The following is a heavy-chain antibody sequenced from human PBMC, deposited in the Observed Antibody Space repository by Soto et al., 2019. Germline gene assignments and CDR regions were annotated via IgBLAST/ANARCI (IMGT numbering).Heavy chain of an antibody. V-gene: IGHV3-30*18. Sequence: PGGSLRLSCAASGITFSSYGMHWVRQAPGKGLEWVAVISYDGSNKYYADSVKGRFTISRDNSKNTLYLQMNSLRAEDTAVYYCAKDAYYDSSGYYKGSFDYWGQGTLVTVSS. CDR2: ISYDGSNK. J-gene: IGHJ4*02. CDR1: GITFSSYG. D-gene: IGHD3-22*01. CDR3: AKDAYYDSSGYYKGSFDY.